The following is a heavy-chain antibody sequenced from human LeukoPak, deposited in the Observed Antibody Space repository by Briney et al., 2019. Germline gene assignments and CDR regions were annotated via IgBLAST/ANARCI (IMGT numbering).Heavy chain of an antibody. CDR1: GGSFRGYY. CDR2: INHSGST. V-gene: IGHV4-34*01. CDR3: ASTERCSTTCPLDY. Sequence: SETLSLTCAVYGGSFRGYYWSWIRQPPGKGLEWIGEINHSGSTNYSPSLKSRVTISLDTSMKKFSLKLNSVTAADTAVYYCASTERCSTTCPLDYWGQGTLVTVSS. J-gene: IGHJ4*02. D-gene: IGHD2-2*01.